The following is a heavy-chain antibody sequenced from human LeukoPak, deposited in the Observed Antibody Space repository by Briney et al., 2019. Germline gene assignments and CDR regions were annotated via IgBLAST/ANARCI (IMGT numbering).Heavy chain of an antibody. CDR3: ARVRGGVVDH. D-gene: IGHD2-21*01. Sequence: PSETLSLTCTVSGGSISSGDYYWSWIRQPPGKGLEWIGYIYYSGNTYYNPPLKSRVTISLDTSKKQLSLKVSSVTAADTAVYYCARVRGGVVDHWGQGTLVTVSS. CDR2: IYYSGNT. V-gene: IGHV4-30-4*01. J-gene: IGHJ4*02. CDR1: GGSISSGDYY.